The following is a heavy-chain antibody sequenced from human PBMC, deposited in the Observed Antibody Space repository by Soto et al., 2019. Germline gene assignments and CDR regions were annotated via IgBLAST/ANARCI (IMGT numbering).Heavy chain of an antibody. CDR1: GVNITNFG. CDR3: AKNDFTDRGDDYLDY. J-gene: IGHJ4*02. CDR2: IGASCDTT. D-gene: IGHD2-21*02. Sequence: GVPQRLPYTASGVNITNFGRRCVRQDPGKGLEWVAGIGASCDTTWYAGSVKGRLSISRDNYKNTLYLQLNSLRFEDTAVYYCAKNDFTDRGDDYLDYWGPATLITV. V-gene: IGHV3-23*01.